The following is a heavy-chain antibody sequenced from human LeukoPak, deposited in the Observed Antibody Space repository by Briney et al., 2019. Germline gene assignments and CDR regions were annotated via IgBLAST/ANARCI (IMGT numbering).Heavy chain of an antibody. D-gene: IGHD2-8*02. Sequence: ASVKVSCKASGYTFTGYFIHWVRQAPGQGLEWMGWINPNSGGTNYAQKFQGRVTMTRDTSISTAYMELNSLRSDDTAVYYCAKGGVAYRSLYFDFWGQGTLVTVSS. J-gene: IGHJ4*02. V-gene: IGHV1-2*02. CDR3: AKGGVAYRSLYFDF. CDR2: INPNSGGT. CDR1: GYTFTGYF.